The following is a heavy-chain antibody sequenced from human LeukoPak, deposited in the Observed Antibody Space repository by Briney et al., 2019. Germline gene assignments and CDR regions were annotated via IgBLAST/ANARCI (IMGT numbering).Heavy chain of an antibody. V-gene: IGHV4-39*07. CDR1: GGSISSSSYY. CDR2: IFYSGST. CDR3: ARGRVSSSTWYSTYYYYFYMDV. Sequence: SETLSLTCTVSGGSISSSSYYWAWIRQPPGKELKWIGSIFYSGSTYYNPSLRGRVTISVDTSQNQFSLRLRSVTAADTAVYFCARGRVSSSTWYSTYYYYFYMDVWGKGTTVTVSS. J-gene: IGHJ6*03. D-gene: IGHD1-1*01.